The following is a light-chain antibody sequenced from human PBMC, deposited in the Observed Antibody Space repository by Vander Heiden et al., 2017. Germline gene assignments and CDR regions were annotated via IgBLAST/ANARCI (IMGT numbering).Light chain of an antibody. CDR2: AAS. V-gene: IGKV1-39*01. CDR1: QNSARK. Sequence: PSPLSASVGDRVTITCRASQNSARKGNWYQQKGGKAPDLLIYAASGLQLGGPSRFSGSGSGTDFTLTISSLQPEDFTTYYCQQSYSMPRTFGQGTRVEI. J-gene: IGKJ1*01. CDR3: QQSYSMPRT.